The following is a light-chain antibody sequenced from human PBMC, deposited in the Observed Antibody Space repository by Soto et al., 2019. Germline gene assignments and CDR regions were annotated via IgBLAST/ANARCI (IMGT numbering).Light chain of an antibody. CDR3: SSYAGSNTPLYV. CDR2: EVS. CDR1: SSDVGGYNY. J-gene: IGLJ1*01. Sequence: QSVLTQPASVSGSPGQSITISCTGTSSDVGGYNYVSWYQQYPDKAPKLMIFEVSNRPSGVSDRFSGSKSGNTASLTISGLQAEDEADYYCSSYAGSNTPLYVFGTGTKCHRP. V-gene: IGLV2-14*01.